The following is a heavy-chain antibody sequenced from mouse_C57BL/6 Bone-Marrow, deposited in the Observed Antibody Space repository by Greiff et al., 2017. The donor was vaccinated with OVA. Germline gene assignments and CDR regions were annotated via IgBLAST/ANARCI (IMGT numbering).Heavy chain of an antibody. CDR1: GYTFTSYW. CDR3: TRGGPYYYGSSYVGFAY. Sequence: EVQLQQSGTVLARPGASVKMSCKTSGYTFTSYWMHWVKQRPGQGLEWIGAIYPGNSDTSYNQKFKGKAKLTAVTSASTAYMELSSLTNEDSAVYYCTRGGPYYYGSSYVGFAYWGQGTLVTVSA. J-gene: IGHJ3*01. V-gene: IGHV1-5*01. CDR2: IYPGNSDT. D-gene: IGHD1-1*01.